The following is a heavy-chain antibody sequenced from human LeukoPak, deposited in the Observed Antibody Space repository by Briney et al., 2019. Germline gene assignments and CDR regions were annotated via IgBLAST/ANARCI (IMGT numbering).Heavy chain of an antibody. Sequence: GGSLRLSCAASGFTFSSYAMSWVRQAPGKGLEWVSGISGSGGSAYHADSVKGRFTISRDNFKNTLSLQMNSLRADDTAVYYCTKASGSYPDDSFDIWGQGIMVTVSS. J-gene: IGHJ3*02. CDR1: GFTFSSYA. CDR2: ISGSGGSA. D-gene: IGHD1-26*01. V-gene: IGHV3-23*01. CDR3: TKASGSYPDDSFDI.